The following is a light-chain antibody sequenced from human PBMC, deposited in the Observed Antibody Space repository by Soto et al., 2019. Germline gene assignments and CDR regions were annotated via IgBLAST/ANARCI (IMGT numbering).Light chain of an antibody. Sequence: DIQMTQSPSSLSASVGDRVTITCRASQIISDYLNWFQQKPGKAPKLLMYAASSLQSGVPSRFSGSGSGTDFTLTISSLQPEDFATYYCQQSYRTPWTFGQGTKVEIK. CDR2: AAS. J-gene: IGKJ1*01. V-gene: IGKV1-39*01. CDR3: QQSYRTPWT. CDR1: QIISDY.